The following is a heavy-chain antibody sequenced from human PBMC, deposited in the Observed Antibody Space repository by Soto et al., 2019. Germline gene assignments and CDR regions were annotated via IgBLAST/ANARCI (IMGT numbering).Heavy chain of an antibody. D-gene: IGHD3-9*01. V-gene: IGHV4-34*01. CDR3: ARAPLYYDILTGYYTGWFDP. CDR1: GGSFSCYY. J-gene: IGHJ5*02. CDR2: INHSGST. Sequence: SETRSRTWAVYGGSFSCYYWSGIRQPPGKGLEWIGEINHSGSTNYNPSLKSRVTISVDTSKNQFSLKLSSVTAADTAVYYCARAPLYYDILTGYYTGWFDPWGQGTLVTVSS.